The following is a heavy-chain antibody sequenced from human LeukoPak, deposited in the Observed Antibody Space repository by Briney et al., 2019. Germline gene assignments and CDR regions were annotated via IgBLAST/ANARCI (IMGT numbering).Heavy chain of an antibody. CDR2: INHNGNVN. D-gene: IGHD3-22*01. J-gene: IGHJ4*02. V-gene: IGHV3-7*03. CDR3: ARGRGGSSGYLDY. Sequence: QPGGSLRLSCAASGFTFSSYWMNWARQAPGKGLEWVASINHNGNVNYYVDSVKGRFTISRDNAKNSLYLQMSNLRAEDTAVYFCARGRGGSSGYLDYWGQGTLVTVSS. CDR1: GFTFSSYW.